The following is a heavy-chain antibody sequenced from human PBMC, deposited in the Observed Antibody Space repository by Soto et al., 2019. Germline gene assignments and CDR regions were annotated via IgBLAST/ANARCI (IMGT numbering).Heavy chain of an antibody. CDR3: TSGLDDAKIHH. Sequence: PGGSLRLSCAGSGFTVSSHYMTWVRQAPGRGLEWVTFIHPSGDTLYADSVKGRFAISRDTSKNTLSLQMNSLRVEDTAVYYCTSGLDDAKIHHWGQGTLVTVSS. V-gene: IGHV3-66*01. D-gene: IGHD1-1*01. CDR1: GFTVSSHY. J-gene: IGHJ1*01. CDR2: IHPSGDT.